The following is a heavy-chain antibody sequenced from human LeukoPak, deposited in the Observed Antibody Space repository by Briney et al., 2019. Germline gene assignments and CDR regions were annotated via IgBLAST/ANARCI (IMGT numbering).Heavy chain of an antibody. D-gene: IGHD1-1*01. J-gene: IGHJ4*02. CDR3: ARGPTRYYFDY. Sequence: SETLSLTCTVSGGSLNSYYWSWIRQPPGKGLELIAYFSSTGSTNYNPSLKSRVTISVDTSKNQFSLKLSSVTAADTALYYCARGPTRYYFDYWGQGTLVTVSS. CDR1: GGSLNSYY. CDR2: FSSTGST. V-gene: IGHV4-59*01.